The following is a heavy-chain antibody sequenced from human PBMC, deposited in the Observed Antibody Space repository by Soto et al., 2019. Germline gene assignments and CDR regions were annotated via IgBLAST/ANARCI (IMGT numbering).Heavy chain of an antibody. CDR2: INPNSGGT. Sequence: ASVKVSCKASGYTFTGYYMHWVRQAPGQGLEWMGWINPNSGGTNYAQKFQGWVTMTRYTSISTAYMELSRLRSDDTAVYYCARGIAAVVAFDIWGQGTMVTVSS. V-gene: IGHV1-2*04. CDR3: ARGIAAVVAFDI. J-gene: IGHJ3*02. D-gene: IGHD6-13*01. CDR1: GYTFTGYY.